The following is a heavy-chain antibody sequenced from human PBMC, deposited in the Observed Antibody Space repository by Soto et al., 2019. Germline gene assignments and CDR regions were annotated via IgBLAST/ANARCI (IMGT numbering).Heavy chain of an antibody. CDR3: AKSVYGDYVGFDY. CDR1: GFTFDDYA. D-gene: IGHD4-17*01. V-gene: IGHV3-9*01. J-gene: IGHJ4*02. CDR2: ISWNSGSI. Sequence: EVQLVESGGGLVQPGRSLRLSCAASGFTFDDYAMHWVRQAPGKGLEWVSGISWNSGSIGYADSVKGLFTISRDNAKNSLYLQMNSLRAEDTALYYCAKSVYGDYVGFDYWGQGTLVTVSS.